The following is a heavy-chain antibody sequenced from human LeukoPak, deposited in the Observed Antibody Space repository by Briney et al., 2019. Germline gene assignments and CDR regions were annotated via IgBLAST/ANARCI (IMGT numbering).Heavy chain of an antibody. CDR1: GFSFSSYA. CDR3: AKESGDSSGYYSDY. V-gene: IGHV3-23*01. CDR2: ISGSGGGT. Sequence: GGSLRLSCAASGFSFSSYAMSWVRQAPGEGLEWVSAISGSGGGTYYADSVKGRFTISRDNSKNTVYLQMNSLRADDTAVYYCAKESGDSSGYYSDYWGQGMLVTVSP. J-gene: IGHJ4*02. D-gene: IGHD3-22*01.